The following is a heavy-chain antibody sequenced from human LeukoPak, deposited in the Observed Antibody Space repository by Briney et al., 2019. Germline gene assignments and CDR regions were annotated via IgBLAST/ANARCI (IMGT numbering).Heavy chain of an antibody. CDR2: ISAYNGNS. CDR1: GYTFTSYG. J-gene: IGHJ5*02. Sequence: ASVKVSCQASGYTFTSYGISWVRQAPGQGLEWMGWISAYNGNSNYAQKLQGRVTMTTDTSTSTPYMELRSLRCDDTAVYYCARLGYCSSTSCRRFDPWGQGTLVTVSS. V-gene: IGHV1-18*04. CDR3: ARLGYCSSTSCRRFDP. D-gene: IGHD2-2*01.